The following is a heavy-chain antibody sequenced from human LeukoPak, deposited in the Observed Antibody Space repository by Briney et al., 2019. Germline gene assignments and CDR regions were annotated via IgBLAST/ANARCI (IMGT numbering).Heavy chain of an antibody. V-gene: IGHV3-23*01. CDR2: ISASGDYT. CDR3: AKDPNGDYVGAFDS. D-gene: IGHD4-17*01. CDR1: GFTFSAYA. Sequence: PGGSLRLSCAASGFTFSAYAVIWVRQAPGKGLEWVSAISASGDYTHYAGSVKGRFDISRDNSKNTVYLQMSSLRAEDAALYYCAKDPNGDYVGAFDSWGQGTTVIVSS. J-gene: IGHJ3*02.